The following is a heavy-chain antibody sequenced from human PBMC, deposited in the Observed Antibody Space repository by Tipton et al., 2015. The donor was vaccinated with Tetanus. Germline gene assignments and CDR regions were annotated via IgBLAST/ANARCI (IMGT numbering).Heavy chain of an antibody. CDR3: ARTSGYLYSNH. V-gene: IGHV4-30-4*01. D-gene: IGHD3-3*01. CDR2: IYKSGNT. Sequence: TLSLTCTVSVGSISSGDYYWSWVRQSPGEGLQWIGHIYKSGNTYYKPSLKSRVAVSIDASKNQFSLKLNSMTAADTAVYYCARTSGYLYSNHWGQGTLVTVSS. J-gene: IGHJ1*01. CDR1: VGSISSGDYY.